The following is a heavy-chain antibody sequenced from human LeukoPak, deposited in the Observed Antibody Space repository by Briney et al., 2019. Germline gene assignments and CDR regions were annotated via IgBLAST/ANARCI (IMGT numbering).Heavy chain of an antibody. CDR3: ARTPPTAGLTTIGVGSDY. D-gene: IGHD4-11*01. J-gene: IGHJ4*02. CDR1: GFTFSTYS. Sequence: GGSLRLSCAASGFTFSTYSMNWVRQAPGKGLEWVSYISGSSETIYYADSVKGRFTISRDNAKNSLYLQMNRLRDEDTAVYYCARTPPTAGLTTIGVGSDYWGQGTLVTVSS. V-gene: IGHV3-48*02. CDR2: ISGSSETI.